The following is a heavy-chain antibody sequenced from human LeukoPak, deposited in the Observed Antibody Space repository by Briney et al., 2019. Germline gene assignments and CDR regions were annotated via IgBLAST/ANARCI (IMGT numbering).Heavy chain of an antibody. CDR2: IKQDGSER. Sequence: GGSLRLSCAASGFTFSNYYMSWVRRAPGKGLEWVANIKQDGSERFYGDSVTGRFTISRDNANNSLYLQMNSLRAEDTAVYYCAIDPSRGVIVVGPPNDAFDIWAQGTMVSVSS. V-gene: IGHV3-7*01. D-gene: IGHD3-16*02. CDR3: AIDPSRGVIVVGPPNDAFDI. CDR1: GFTFSNYY. J-gene: IGHJ3*02.